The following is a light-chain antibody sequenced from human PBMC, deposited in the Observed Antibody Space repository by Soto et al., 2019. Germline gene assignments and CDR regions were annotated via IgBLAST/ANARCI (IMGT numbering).Light chain of an antibody. CDR1: SSDVGGYNY. J-gene: IGLJ2*01. Sequence: QSALTQPASVSGSPGQSITLSCTGTSSDVGGYNYVSWYQQHPGKAPKLMIFEVSNRPSGVSNRFSGSKSGNTASLTISGLQGEDEADYYCAAWDDSLNGLVFGGGTKLTVL. V-gene: IGLV2-14*01. CDR3: AAWDDSLNGLV. CDR2: EVS.